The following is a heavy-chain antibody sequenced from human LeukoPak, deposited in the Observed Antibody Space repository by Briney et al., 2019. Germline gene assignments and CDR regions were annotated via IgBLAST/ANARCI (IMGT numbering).Heavy chain of an antibody. Sequence: QPGRSLRLSCAASGFTFSSYGMHWVRQAPGKGLEWVAVIWYDGSDKYYADSVKGRFTISRDNSKNTLYLQMNSLRAEDTAVYYCAKDSYYYDSSGYPRLDYWGQGTLVTVS. CDR3: AKDSYYYDSSGYPRLDY. J-gene: IGHJ4*02. CDR2: IWYDGSDK. V-gene: IGHV3-33*06. D-gene: IGHD3-22*01. CDR1: GFTFSSYG.